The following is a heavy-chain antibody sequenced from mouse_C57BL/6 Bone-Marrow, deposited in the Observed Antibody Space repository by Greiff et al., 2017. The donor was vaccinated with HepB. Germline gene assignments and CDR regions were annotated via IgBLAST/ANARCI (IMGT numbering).Heavy chain of an antibody. CDR1: GYTFTSYW. CDR2: IDPSDSYT. D-gene: IGHD1-1*01. Sequence: QVQLQQPGAELVRPGPSVKLSCKASGYTFTSYWMHWVKQRPGQGLEWIGVIDPSDSYTNYNQKFKGKATLTVDTSSSTAYMQLSSLTSEDSAVYYCARRGTTVGYFDYWGQGTTLTVSS. V-gene: IGHV1-59*01. J-gene: IGHJ2*01. CDR3: ARRGTTVGYFDY.